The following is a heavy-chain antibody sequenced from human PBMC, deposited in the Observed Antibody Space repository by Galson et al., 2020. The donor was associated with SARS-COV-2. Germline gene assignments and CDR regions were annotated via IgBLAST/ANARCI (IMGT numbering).Heavy chain of an antibody. CDR1: GFTFSDYG. CDR3: ATEEYPGCYSDYATGSIDI. D-gene: IGHD6-25*01. CDR2: IWFDGTNK. V-gene: IGHV3-33*01. Sequence: GGSLRLSCAASGFTFSDYGIHWVRQAPGKGLEWVAVIWFDGTNKFYAASVKGRFTISSDDAKNTLYLQMNSLRAEYTAMYYCATEEYPGCYSDYATGSIDIWGQGTMVTVAS. J-gene: IGHJ3*02.